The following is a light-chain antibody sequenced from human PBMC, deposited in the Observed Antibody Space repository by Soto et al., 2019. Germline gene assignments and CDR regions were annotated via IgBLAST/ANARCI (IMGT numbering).Light chain of an antibody. V-gene: IGLV2-8*01. CDR2: EVN. J-gene: IGLJ1*01. Sequence: QSVLTQPPSASGSPGQSVTISCTGTSSDVGGYNYVSWYQQHPGKAPKLMIYEVNKRPSGVPDRFSGSKSGNTASLPVSGLQAGDEGINYGSSHAGRKEVFESGPKFTVL. CDR3: SSHAGRKEV. CDR1: SSDVGGYNY.